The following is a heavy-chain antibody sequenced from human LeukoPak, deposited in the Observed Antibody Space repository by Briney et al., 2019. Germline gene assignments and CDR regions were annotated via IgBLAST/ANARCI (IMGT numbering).Heavy chain of an antibody. CDR1: GFTFSNYS. CDR2: ISSRSSYI. CDR3: ARDILRPFDY. Sequence: PGGSLRLSCAASGFTFSNYSMNWVRQAPGKGLEWVSSISSRSSYIYYADSVKGRFTISRDNAKNSLYLQMNSLRAEDTAVYYCARDILRPFDYWGQGTLVTVSS. D-gene: IGHD2-15*01. J-gene: IGHJ4*02. V-gene: IGHV3-21*01.